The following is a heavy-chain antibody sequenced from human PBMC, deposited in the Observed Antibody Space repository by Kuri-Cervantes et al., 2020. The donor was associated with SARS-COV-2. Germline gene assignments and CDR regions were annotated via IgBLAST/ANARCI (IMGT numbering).Heavy chain of an antibody. CDR1: GYTFTGYY. CDR2: INPNSGGT. Sequence: GESLKISCTASGYTFTGYYMHWVRQAPRQGLEWMGWINPNSGGTNYAQKFQGRVTMTRDTSISTAYMELSRLRSDDTAVYYCASNSNYWYYGMDVWGQGTTVTVSS. V-gene: IGHV1-2*02. CDR3: ASNSNYWYYGMDV. D-gene: IGHD4-11*01. J-gene: IGHJ6*02.